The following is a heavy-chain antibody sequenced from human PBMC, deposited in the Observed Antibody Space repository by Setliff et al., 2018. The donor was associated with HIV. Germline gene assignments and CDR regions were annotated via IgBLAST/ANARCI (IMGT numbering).Heavy chain of an antibody. Sequence: ASVKVSCKASGNTFSSHYMHWVRQAPGKGLEWMGLINPSGDITSYAEKFQGRVTMTRDTSTSTVYMELRSLRSEDTAIYYCASKGGSGNYPDSDAFGMWGQGTMVTVSS. CDR2: INPSGDIT. J-gene: IGHJ3*02. CDR3: ASKGGSGNYPDSDAFGM. V-gene: IGHV1-46*01. D-gene: IGHD3-10*01. CDR1: GNTFSSHY.